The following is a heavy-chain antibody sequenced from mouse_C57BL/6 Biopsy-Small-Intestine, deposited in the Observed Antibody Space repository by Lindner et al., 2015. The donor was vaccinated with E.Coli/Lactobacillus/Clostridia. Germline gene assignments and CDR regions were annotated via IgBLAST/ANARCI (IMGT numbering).Heavy chain of an antibody. Sequence: VQLQESGAELVKPGASVKLSCAASGFNIKDYYMHWVKQRTEQGLEWIGGIDPGDGETKYAPKFQGKATITADTSSNTAYLQLSSLTSEDTAVYYCAREFITTVVYYFDYWGQGTTLTVSS. J-gene: IGHJ2*01. CDR1: GFNIKDYY. V-gene: IGHV14-2*01. D-gene: IGHD1-1*01. CDR2: IDPGDGET. CDR3: AREFITTVVYYFDY.